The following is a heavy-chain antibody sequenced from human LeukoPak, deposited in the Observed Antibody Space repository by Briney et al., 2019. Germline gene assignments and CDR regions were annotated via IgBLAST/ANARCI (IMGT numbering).Heavy chain of an antibody. CDR3: ARAGYGRYSYGRYDY. CDR2: IYYSGST. J-gene: IGHJ4*02. V-gene: IGHV4-30-4*08. CDR1: GGSISSGDYY. Sequence: SQTLSLTCTVSGGSISSGDYYWSWIRQPPGKGLVWIGYIYYSGSTYYNPSLKSRVTISVDTSKHQFSLKLSSVTAADTAVYYCARAGYGRYSYGRYDYWGQGTLVTVSS. D-gene: IGHD5-18*01.